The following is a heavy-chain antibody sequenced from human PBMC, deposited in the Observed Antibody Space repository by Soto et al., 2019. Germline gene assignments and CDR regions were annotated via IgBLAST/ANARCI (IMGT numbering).Heavy chain of an antibody. D-gene: IGHD3-10*01. CDR2: IIPIFGTA. Sequence: SVKVSCKASGGTFSSYAISWVRQAPGQGLEWMGGIIPIFGTANYAQKFQGRVTITADESTSTAYMELRSLRSDDTAVYYCAITWAPGYFDYWGQGTLVTVPS. J-gene: IGHJ4*02. CDR1: GGTFSSYA. V-gene: IGHV1-69*13. CDR3: AITWAPGYFDY.